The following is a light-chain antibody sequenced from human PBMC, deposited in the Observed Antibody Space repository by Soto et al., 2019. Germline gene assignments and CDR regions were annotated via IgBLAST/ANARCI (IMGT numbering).Light chain of an antibody. Sequence: EIVLTRSPGTLSLSPGERATLSCRASQSVSSTYLAWYQQRPGQAPRLLMYGASSRATGIPDRFSGSGSGTDFTLVISRLEPEDFAVYYCQQYGSSPRTFGPGTKVDIK. V-gene: IGKV3-20*01. CDR2: GAS. CDR1: QSVSSTY. CDR3: QQYGSSPRT. J-gene: IGKJ3*01.